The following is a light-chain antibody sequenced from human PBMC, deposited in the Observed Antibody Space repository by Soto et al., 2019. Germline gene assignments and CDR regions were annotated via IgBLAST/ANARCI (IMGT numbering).Light chain of an antibody. CDR3: QHYNNWPPPP. CDR1: QSVPRH. V-gene: IGKV3D-15*01. Sequence: ENGLTHSPGTLSLSPGERVTLSCRASQSVPRHLAWYQQRPGLAPRLLIYDSSSRATGIPDRFSCSGSGPEFNLPISSLQSEDLGVYYCQHYNNWPPPPFGGRSTAEIK. J-gene: IGKJ4*01. CDR2: DSS.